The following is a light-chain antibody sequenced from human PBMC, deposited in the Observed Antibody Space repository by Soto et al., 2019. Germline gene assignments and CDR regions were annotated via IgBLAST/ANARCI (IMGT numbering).Light chain of an antibody. V-gene: IGKV3-20*01. CDR2: GAS. J-gene: IGKJ1*01. CDR3: QQYGSSPQT. CDR1: QSVSSSY. Sequence: EIVLTQSPGTLSLSPGERATLSCRASQSVSSSYLAWYQQKPGQAPRLLSYGASSRATGIPDRFSGSGSGTDFTITISRLEPEDFAVYYCQQYGSSPQTFGQGTKVEI.